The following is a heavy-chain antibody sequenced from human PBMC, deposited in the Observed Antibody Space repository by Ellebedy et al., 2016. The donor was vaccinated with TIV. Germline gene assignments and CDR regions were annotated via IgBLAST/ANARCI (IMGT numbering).Heavy chain of an antibody. CDR3: ARDLGSGYERFDY. D-gene: IGHD5-12*01. Sequence: AASVKVSCKASGYSFPSYGISWVRQAPGQGLEWMGWINANNGDTNYEEKFQGRVSITTDTSTSTAFMELRNLRSDDTAVYYCARDLGSGYERFDYWGQGTLVTVSS. J-gene: IGHJ4*02. V-gene: IGHV1-18*01. CDR1: GYSFPSYG. CDR2: INANNGDT.